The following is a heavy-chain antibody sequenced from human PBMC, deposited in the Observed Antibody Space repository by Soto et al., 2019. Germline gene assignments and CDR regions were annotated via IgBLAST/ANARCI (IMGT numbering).Heavy chain of an antibody. J-gene: IGHJ4*02. CDR1: GYTFTSYG. CDR2: ISADNGNT. V-gene: IGHV1-18*01. CDR3: AIRGVLPDH. Sequence: QVQLVQSGAEVKMPGASVKVSCRASGYTFTSYGITWVRQAPGQGLEWMGWISADNGNTNYAQNLQGRDTMTTDTSAGTAEREGGCLSSGGRAVFYWAIRGVLPDHGGQGTLVPV. D-gene: IGHD3-10*01.